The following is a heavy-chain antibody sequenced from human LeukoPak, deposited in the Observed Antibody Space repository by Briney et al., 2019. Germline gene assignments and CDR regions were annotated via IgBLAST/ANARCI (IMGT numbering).Heavy chain of an antibody. J-gene: IGHJ4*02. CDR3: ATAGGDCSSTSCRTTDFAS. V-gene: IGHV3-30*04. D-gene: IGHD2-2*01. CDR1: GFTFSSYA. CDR2: ISYDGSNK. Sequence: GGSLRLSCTASGFTFSSYAMHWVRQAPGKGLEWVAVISYDGSNKYYADSVKGRFTISRDNSKNTLYLQMNSLRADDTAVYYCATAGGDCSSTSCRTTDFASGGQGTLVTVSP.